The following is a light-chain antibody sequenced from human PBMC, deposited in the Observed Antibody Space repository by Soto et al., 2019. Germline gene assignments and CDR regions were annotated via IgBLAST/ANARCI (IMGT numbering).Light chain of an antibody. Sequence: QSALTQPASVSGSPGQSITISCTGTNSAVGYYNLVSWYQQHPPKAPKLIIYDVSKRPLGVSNRFSGSKSGDTASLTISGLQAEDEAEYYCSSSSTRTNFMVFGGGTKVTVL. J-gene: IGLJ2*01. V-gene: IGLV2-14*03. CDR2: DVS. CDR1: NSAVGYYNL. CDR3: SSSSTRTNFMV.